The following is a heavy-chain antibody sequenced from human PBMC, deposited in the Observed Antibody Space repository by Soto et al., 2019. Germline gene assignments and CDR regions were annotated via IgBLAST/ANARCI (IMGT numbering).Heavy chain of an antibody. Sequence: QVQLVQSGAEVKKPGSSVKVSCKASGGTFSSYAISWVRQAPGQGLEWMGGIIPIFGTANYAQKFQGSVTITADESTSTAYMELSSLRSEDTAVYYCARDNYYDSSGYYYASFDYWGQGTLVTVSS. J-gene: IGHJ4*02. CDR3: ARDNYYDSSGYYYASFDY. CDR2: IIPIFGTA. CDR1: GGTFSSYA. V-gene: IGHV1-69*01. D-gene: IGHD3-22*01.